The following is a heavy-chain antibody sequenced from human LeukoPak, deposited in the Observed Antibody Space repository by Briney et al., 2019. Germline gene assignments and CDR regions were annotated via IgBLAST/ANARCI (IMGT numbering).Heavy chain of an antibody. CDR2: ISSSSSYI. CDR3: ARGTYGYCSGGSCYLDY. J-gene: IGHJ4*02. CDR1: GFTFSSYW. D-gene: IGHD2-15*01. Sequence: GGSLRLSCAASGFTFSSYWMSWVRQAPGKGLEWVSSISSSSSYIYYADSVKGRFTISRDNAKNSLYLQMNSLRAEDTAVYYCARGTYGYCSGGSCYLDYWGQGTLVTVSS. V-gene: IGHV3-21*01.